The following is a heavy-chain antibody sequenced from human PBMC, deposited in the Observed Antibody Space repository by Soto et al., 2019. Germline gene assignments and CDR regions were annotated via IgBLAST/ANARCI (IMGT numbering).Heavy chain of an antibody. CDR2: INPSGGST. V-gene: IGHV1-46*01. CDR3: ARGVDSSSWYSWAGYYYYGMDV. J-gene: IGHJ6*02. Sequence: ASVKVSCKASGYTFTSYYMHWVRQAPGQGLEWMGIINPSGGSTSYAQKFQGRVTMTRDTSTSTVYMELSSLRSEDTAVYYCARGVDSSSWYSWAGYYYYGMDVWGQGTTVTVSS. D-gene: IGHD6-13*01. CDR1: GYTFTSYY.